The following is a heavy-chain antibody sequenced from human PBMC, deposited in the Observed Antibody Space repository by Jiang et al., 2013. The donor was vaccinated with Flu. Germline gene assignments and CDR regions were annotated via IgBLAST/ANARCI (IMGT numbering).Heavy chain of an antibody. CDR3: ARHRPFTTVTTLEQIIDY. V-gene: IGHV5-51*01. D-gene: IGHD4-17*01. J-gene: IGHJ4*02. CDR1: GYSFTSYW. CDR2: IYPGDSDT. Sequence: GAEVKKPGESLKISCKGSGYSFTSYWIGWVRQMPGKGLEWMGIIYPGDSDTRYSPSFQGQVTISADKSISTAYLQWSSLKASDTAMYYCARHRPFTTVTTLEQIIDYWGQGTLVTVSS.